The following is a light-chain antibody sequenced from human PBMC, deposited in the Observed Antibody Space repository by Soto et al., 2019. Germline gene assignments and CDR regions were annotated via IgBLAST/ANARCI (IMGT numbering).Light chain of an antibody. CDR2: DAS. V-gene: IGKV3-11*01. Sequence: EIVLTQSPATLSLSPGERATLSCRASQSVSSYLAWYHQKPGQAPRLLISDASNRATGIPARFSGSGSGTDFTLTISRLEPEDFAVYYCQQRSNWLFTFGPGTKVDIK. CDR1: QSVSSY. CDR3: QQRSNWLFT. J-gene: IGKJ3*01.